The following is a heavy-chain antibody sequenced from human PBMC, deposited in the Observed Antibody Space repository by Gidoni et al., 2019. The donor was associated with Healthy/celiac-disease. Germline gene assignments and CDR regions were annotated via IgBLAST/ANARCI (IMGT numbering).Heavy chain of an antibody. CDR2: INHSGST. D-gene: IGHD3-16*01. J-gene: IGHJ5*02. CDR3: ARDPGEGPRYNWFDP. CDR1: GGSFSGYY. Sequence: QVQLQQWGAGLLKPSETLSLTCAVYGGSFSGYYWRWIRQPPGKGLEWIGEINHSGSTNYNPSLKSRVTISVDTSKNQFSLKLSSVTAADTAVYYCARDPGEGPRYNWFDPWGQGTLVTVSS. V-gene: IGHV4-34*01.